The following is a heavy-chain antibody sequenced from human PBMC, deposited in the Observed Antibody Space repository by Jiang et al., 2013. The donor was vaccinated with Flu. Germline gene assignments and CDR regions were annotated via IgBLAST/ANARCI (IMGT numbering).Heavy chain of an antibody. J-gene: IGHJ3*02. V-gene: IGHV3-53*01. CDR2: IYSGGST. CDR3: ASMYSSEAFDI. D-gene: IGHD6-13*01. CDR1: GFTVSSNY. Sequence: VQLLESGGGLIQPGGSLRLSCAASGFTVSSNYMSWVRQAPGKGLEWVSVIYSGGSTYYADSVKGRFTISRDNSKNTLYLQMNSLRAEDTAVYYCASMYSSEAFDIWGQGQWSPSLQ.